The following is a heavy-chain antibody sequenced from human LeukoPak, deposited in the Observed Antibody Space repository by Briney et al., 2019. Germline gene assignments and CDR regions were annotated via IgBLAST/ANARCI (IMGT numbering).Heavy chain of an antibody. D-gene: IGHD2-2*01. CDR2: ISSSSSYI. J-gene: IGHJ4*02. Sequence: PGGSLRLSCAASGFTFSSYSMNWVRQAPGKGLEWVSSISSSSSYIYYADSVKGRFTISRDNAKNSLYLQMNSLRAEDTAVYYCAREQVVVLPPALDYWGQGTLVTVPP. V-gene: IGHV3-21*01. CDR1: GFTFSSYS. CDR3: AREQVVVLPPALDY.